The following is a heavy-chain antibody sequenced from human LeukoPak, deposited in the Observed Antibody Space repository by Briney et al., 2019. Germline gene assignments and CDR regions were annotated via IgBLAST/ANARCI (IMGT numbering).Heavy chain of an antibody. CDR2: INPNNGGT. CDR3: ARDTGDYPQDY. Sequence: ASVKVSCKASGYTFTGYYMHWVRQAPGQGLEWMGWINPNNGGTNYAQKFQGRVTMTRDTSISTAYMELSRLRSDDTAVYYCARDTGDYPQDYWGQGTLVTVSS. V-gene: IGHV1-2*02. CDR1: GYTFTGYY. J-gene: IGHJ4*02. D-gene: IGHD4-17*01.